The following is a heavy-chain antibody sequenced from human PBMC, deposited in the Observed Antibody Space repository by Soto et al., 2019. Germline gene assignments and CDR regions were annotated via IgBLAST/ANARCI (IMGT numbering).Heavy chain of an antibody. D-gene: IGHD3-10*01. Sequence: QVQLQESGPGLVKPSETLSLTCTVSNGSISSGGYYWSWIRQHPGKGLEWIGYVYYSGSTYYNPSPMSRVTISVDTSKNQFSVKLSSVTAADTAVYYCARDRSYYGSGRLDYWGQGTLVTVSS. CDR2: VYYSGST. CDR1: NGSISSGGYY. CDR3: ARDRSYYGSGRLDY. J-gene: IGHJ4*02. V-gene: IGHV4-31*03.